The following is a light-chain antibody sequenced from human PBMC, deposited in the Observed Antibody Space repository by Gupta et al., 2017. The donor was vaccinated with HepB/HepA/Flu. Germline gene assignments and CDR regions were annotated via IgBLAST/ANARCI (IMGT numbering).Light chain of an antibody. V-gene: IGKV1-39*01. CDR3: QQSYSTPLT. CDR1: QSISSY. CDR2: AAS. J-gene: IGKJ4*01. Sequence: GDRVTITCRASQSISSYLNCYQQKPGKAPKLLIYAASSLQSVVPSRFSGSASATDFTLTISSLQPEDFATYYCQQSYSTPLTFGGGTKLEIK.